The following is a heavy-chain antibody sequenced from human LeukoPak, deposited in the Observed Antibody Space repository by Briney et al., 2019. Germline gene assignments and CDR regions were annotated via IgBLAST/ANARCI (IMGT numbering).Heavy chain of an antibody. V-gene: IGHV1-8*01. Sequence: ASVKVSCKASGYIFTSYDLNWGRKPTGKGLEWMGWMNPNSGYTAYAQKFQGRVSMTRNTSISTVYMEVSSLRSEDTAVYYCARDKYPLDVWGQGTTVTVSS. CDR2: MNPNSGYT. J-gene: IGHJ6*02. D-gene: IGHD2/OR15-2a*01. CDR3: ARDKYPLDV. CDR1: GYIFTSYD.